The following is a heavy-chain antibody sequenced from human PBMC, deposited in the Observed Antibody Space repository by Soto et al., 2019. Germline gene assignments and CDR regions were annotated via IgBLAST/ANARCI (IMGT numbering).Heavy chain of an antibody. V-gene: IGHV4-31*03. J-gene: IGHJ3*02. CDR3: ARDRGGNHAFDI. CDR2: IYYSGST. CDR1: GGSISSGGYY. D-gene: IGHD2-15*01. Sequence: PSETLSLTCTVSGGSISSGGYYWSWIRQHPGKGLEWIGYIYYSGSTYYNPPLKSRVTISVDTSKNQFSLKLSSVTAADTAVYYCARDRGGNHAFDIWGQGTMVTVSS.